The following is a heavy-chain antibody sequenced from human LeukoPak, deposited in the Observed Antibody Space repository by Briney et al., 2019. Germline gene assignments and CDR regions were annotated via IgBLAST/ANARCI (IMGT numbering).Heavy chain of an antibody. CDR3: AKAVAGKGDY. V-gene: IGHV3-23*01. Sequence: GGSLRLSCAASGFTLSNYAMTWVRQAPGKGLEWVSSISGSNSSAYYADSVKGRFTISRDNSKNTLYLQMNSLRAEDTAVYYCAKAVAGKGDYWGQGTLVTVSS. CDR1: GFTLSNYA. D-gene: IGHD6-19*01. J-gene: IGHJ4*02. CDR2: ISGSNSSA.